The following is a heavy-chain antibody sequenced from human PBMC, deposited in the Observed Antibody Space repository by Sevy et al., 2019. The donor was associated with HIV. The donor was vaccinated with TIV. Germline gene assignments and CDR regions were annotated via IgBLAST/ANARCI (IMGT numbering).Heavy chain of an antibody. Sequence: ASMKVSCKASGYTFTGYYMHWVRQAPGQGLEWMGRINPNSGGTNYAQKFQGRVTMTRDTSISTAYMELSRLRSDDTAVYYCARLIAVAGTRAFDYWGQGTLVTVSS. CDR3: ARLIAVAGTRAFDY. J-gene: IGHJ4*02. D-gene: IGHD6-19*01. CDR2: INPNSGGT. CDR1: GYTFTGYY. V-gene: IGHV1-2*06.